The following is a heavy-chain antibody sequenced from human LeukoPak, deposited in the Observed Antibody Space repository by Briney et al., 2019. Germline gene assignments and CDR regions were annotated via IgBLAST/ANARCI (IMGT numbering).Heavy chain of an antibody. Sequence: GASVKVSCKASGYTFTGYYMHWVRQAPGQGLEWMGRINPNSGGTSYAQKFQGRVTMTRDTSISTAYMELSRLRSDDTAVYYCARDHNLLYDFWSGYYADGYYFDYWGQGTLVTVSS. J-gene: IGHJ4*02. CDR2: INPNSGGT. V-gene: IGHV1-2*06. D-gene: IGHD3-3*01. CDR3: ARDHNLLYDFWSGYYADGYYFDY. CDR1: GYTFTGYY.